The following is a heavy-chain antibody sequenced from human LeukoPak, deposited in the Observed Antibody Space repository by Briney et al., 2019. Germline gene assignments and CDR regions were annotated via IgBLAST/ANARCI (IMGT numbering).Heavy chain of an antibody. CDR3: ARHRSGRRYDAFDI. D-gene: IGHD3-3*01. CDR1: GYSFTTYW. J-gene: IGHJ3*02. V-gene: IGHV5-51*01. CDR2: IYPGDSDT. Sequence: GESLQISCKGSGYSFTTYWIDWVRQMPGKGLEWMGIIYPGDSDTTYSPSFQGQVTISADKSISTAYLQWSSLKASDTAIYYCARHRSGRRYDAFDIWGQGTMVTVSS.